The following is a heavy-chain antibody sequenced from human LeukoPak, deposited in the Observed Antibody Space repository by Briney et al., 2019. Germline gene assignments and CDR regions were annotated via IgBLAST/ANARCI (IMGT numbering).Heavy chain of an antibody. J-gene: IGHJ4*02. V-gene: IGHV5-51*03. D-gene: IGHD1-26*01. Sequence: GESLKISCKGFGYSFTSYWIGWVRPMPGKGLEWMGIIYPGDSDTRYSPSFQGQATISADNSISTDYLQWSSLKASDTAMYYCARPTIVGATVYFDYWGQGTLVTVSS. CDR3: ARPTIVGATVYFDY. CDR2: IYPGDSDT. CDR1: GYSFTSYW.